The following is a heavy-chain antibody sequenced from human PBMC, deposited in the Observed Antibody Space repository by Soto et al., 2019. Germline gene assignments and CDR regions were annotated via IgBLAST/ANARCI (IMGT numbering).Heavy chain of an antibody. J-gene: IGHJ4*02. Sequence: QVQLQESGPGLVKPSETLSLTCTVSGGSISSYYWSWIRQPPGKGLEWIGYIYYSGSTNYNPSLKSRDTISVDTSKNQFSLKLSSVTAADTAVYYCARRYGGNFDYWGQGTRVTVSS. CDR3: ARRYGGNFDY. CDR2: IYYSGST. D-gene: IGHD3-16*01. V-gene: IGHV4-59*01. CDR1: GGSISSYY.